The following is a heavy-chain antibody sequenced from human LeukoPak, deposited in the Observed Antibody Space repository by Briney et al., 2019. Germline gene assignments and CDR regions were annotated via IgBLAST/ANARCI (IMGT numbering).Heavy chain of an antibody. Sequence: ASVKVSCKVSGYTLTELSMHWVRQAPGKGLEWMGGFDPEDGETIYAQKFQGGVTMTEDTSTDTAYMELSSLRSEDTAVYYCARDRPTVTTRYYYYGMDVWGQGTTVTVSS. J-gene: IGHJ6*02. CDR3: ARDRPTVTTRYYYYGMDV. V-gene: IGHV1-24*01. CDR1: GYTLTELS. CDR2: FDPEDGET. D-gene: IGHD4-17*01.